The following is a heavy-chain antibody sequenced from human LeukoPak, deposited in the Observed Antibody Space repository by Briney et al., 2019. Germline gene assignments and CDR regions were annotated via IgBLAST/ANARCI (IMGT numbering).Heavy chain of an antibody. CDR3: ALGCYKYSSSWYPLGGSWFDP. CDR1: GGSFSGYY. J-gene: IGHJ5*02. Sequence: PSETLSLTCAVYGGSFSGYYWSWIRQPPGKGLEWIGEINHSGSTNYNPSLKSRVTISVDTSKNQFSLKLSSVTAADTAVYYCALGCYKYSSSWYPLGGSWFDPWGQGTLVTVSS. CDR2: INHSGST. D-gene: IGHD6-13*01. V-gene: IGHV4-34*01.